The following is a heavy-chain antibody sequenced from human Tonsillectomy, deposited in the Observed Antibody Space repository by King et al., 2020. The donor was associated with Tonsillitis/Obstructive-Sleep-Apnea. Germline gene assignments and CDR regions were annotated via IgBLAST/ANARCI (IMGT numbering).Heavy chain of an antibody. CDR2: ISTYNGNT. CDR1: GYTFTSYG. V-gene: IGHV1-18*01. CDR3: ARGSNYYYDSSGYYSNYYYYMDV. D-gene: IGHD3-22*01. Sequence: QLVQSGAEVKKPGASVKVSCKASGYTFTSYGISWVRQAPGQGLEWRGWISTYNGNTNYAQKLQGRVTMTTDTSTSTAYMELRSLRSDDTAVYYCARGSNYYYDSSGYYSNYYYYMDVWGKGTTVTVSS. J-gene: IGHJ6*03.